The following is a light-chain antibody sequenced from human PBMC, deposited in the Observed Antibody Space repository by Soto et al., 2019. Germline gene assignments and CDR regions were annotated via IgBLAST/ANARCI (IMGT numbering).Light chain of an antibody. CDR1: QSVSSN. Sequence: EIVMTQSPATLSVSPGERATLSCRASQSVSSNLAWYQQKPGQAPRLLIYGASTRATGIPARFSGSGSGTEFTLTINSLQSEDFAVYYCQHYNNWPPWTFGQGTKEEIK. CDR2: GAS. J-gene: IGKJ1*01. CDR3: QHYNNWPPWT. V-gene: IGKV3-15*01.